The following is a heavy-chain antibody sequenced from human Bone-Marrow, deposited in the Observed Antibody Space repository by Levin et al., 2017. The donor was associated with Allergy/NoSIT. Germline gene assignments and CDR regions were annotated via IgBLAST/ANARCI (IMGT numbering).Heavy chain of an antibody. Sequence: GGSLRLSCAASGFTFSNCYMSWIRQAPGKGLEWISYISDSVDNTYYADSVKGRFTISRDNAANSLYLQLNSLRAEDTAVYYCARDYIGPLYFDYYNLDVWGQGTTVTVSS. CDR3: ARDYIGPLYFDYYNLDV. CDR2: ISDSVDNT. J-gene: IGHJ6*02. CDR1: GFTFSNCY. D-gene: IGHD3-10*01. V-gene: IGHV3-11*01.